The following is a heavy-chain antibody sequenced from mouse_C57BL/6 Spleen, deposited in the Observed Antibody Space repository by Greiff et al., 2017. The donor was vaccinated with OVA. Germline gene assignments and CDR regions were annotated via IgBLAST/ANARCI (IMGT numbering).Heavy chain of an antibody. CDR1: GFTFSDYG. Sequence: DVKLVESGGGLVKPGGSLKLSCAASGFTFSDYGMHWVRQAPEKGLEWVAYISSGSSTIYYADTVKGRFTISRDNAKNTLFLQMTSLRSEDTAMYYCARRDYDRYFDVWGTGTTVTVSS. V-gene: IGHV5-17*01. D-gene: IGHD2-4*01. CDR3: ARRDYDRYFDV. J-gene: IGHJ1*03. CDR2: ISSGSSTI.